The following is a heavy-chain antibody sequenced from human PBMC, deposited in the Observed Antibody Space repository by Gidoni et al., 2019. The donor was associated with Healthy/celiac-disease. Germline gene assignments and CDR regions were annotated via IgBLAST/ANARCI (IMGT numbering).Heavy chain of an antibody. CDR3: ARAEAGGDY. CDR2: ISSSGSTI. Sequence: EVQLVASGCGLVQPGGSLRLSCAASGFTFSSYEMNWVRQAPGKGLEWVSYISSSGSTIYYADSVKGRFTISRDNAKNSLYLQMNSLRAEDTAVYYCARAEAGGDYWGQGTLVTVSS. CDR1: GFTFSSYE. V-gene: IGHV3-48*03. D-gene: IGHD6-13*01. J-gene: IGHJ4*02.